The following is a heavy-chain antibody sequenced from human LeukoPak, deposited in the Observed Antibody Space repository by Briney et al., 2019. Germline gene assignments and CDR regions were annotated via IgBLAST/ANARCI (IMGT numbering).Heavy chain of an antibody. CDR1: GYTFTGYY. J-gene: IGHJ4*02. CDR3: ARVPPWRESGRWRFDY. Sequence: ASVKVSCKASGYTFTGYYMHWVRQAPGQGLEWMGWINPNSGGTNYAQKFQGRVTMTRDTSISTAYMELSRLRSDDTAVYYCARVPPWRESGRWRFDYWGQGTLATVSS. D-gene: IGHD1-26*01. V-gene: IGHV1-2*02. CDR2: INPNSGGT.